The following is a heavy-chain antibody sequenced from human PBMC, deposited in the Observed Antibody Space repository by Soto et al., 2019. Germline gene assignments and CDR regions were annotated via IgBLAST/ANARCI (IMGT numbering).Heavy chain of an antibody. CDR3: AREPTSTYYYDSSGSRGYYGMDV. D-gene: IGHD3-22*01. J-gene: IGHJ6*02. Sequence: SETLSLTCTVSGGSISSGGYYWRWIRQHPGKGLEWIWYIDYSGSTYYNPSLKSRVTISVDTSKNHFSLKLSSVTAADTAVYYCAREPTSTYYYDSSGSRGYYGMDVWGQGTTVTVSS. V-gene: IGHV4-31*03. CDR2: IDYSGST. CDR1: GGSISSGGYY.